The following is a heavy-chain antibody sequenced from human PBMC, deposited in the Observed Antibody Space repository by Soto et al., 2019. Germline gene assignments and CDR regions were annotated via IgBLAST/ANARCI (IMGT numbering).Heavy chain of an antibody. J-gene: IGHJ6*02. Sequence: QVQLQESGPGLVKPSQTLSLTCTVSGGPISSGDYFWTWIRQSPGKGLEWIGYIYYSGSTYFNPSLQSLLAISIDTSKNQFSLRLSSVAAADAAVYYCARDCFGSEIPYGMDVWGQGTTVTVSS. CDR2: IYYSGST. CDR1: GGPISSGDYF. CDR3: ARDCFGSEIPYGMDV. V-gene: IGHV4-30-4*01. D-gene: IGHD3-10*01.